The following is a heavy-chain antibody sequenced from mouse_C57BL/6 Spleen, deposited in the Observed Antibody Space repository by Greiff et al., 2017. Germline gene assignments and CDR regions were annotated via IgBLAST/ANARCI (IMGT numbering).Heavy chain of an antibody. CDR1: GYTFTSYW. D-gene: IGHD3-3*01. V-gene: IGHV1-74*01. J-gene: IGHJ3*01. CDR3: AIGGTEAWFAY. CDR2: IHPSDSDT. Sequence: QVQLKQPGAELVKPGASVKVSCKASGYTFTSYWMHWVKQRPGQGLEWIGRIHPSDSDTNYNQKFKGKATLTVDKSSSTAYMQLSSLTSEDSAVYYCAIGGTEAWFAYWGQGTLVTVSA.